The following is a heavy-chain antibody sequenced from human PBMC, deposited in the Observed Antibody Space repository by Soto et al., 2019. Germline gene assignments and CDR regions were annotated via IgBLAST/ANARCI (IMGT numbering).Heavy chain of an antibody. V-gene: IGHV2-5*02. CDR1: GFSLSTSGVG. D-gene: IGHD6-6*01. Sequence: QITLKESGPTLVNPTQTLTLTCTFSGFSLSTSGVGVGWIRQPPGKALEWLALIYWDDDKRYSPSLKSRLTITKDTSKNPVVLTMTNMDPVDTSTYYCAHRQTYSSSRPYDAFDIWGQGKMVTVSS. CDR2: IYWDDDK. J-gene: IGHJ3*02. CDR3: AHRQTYSSSRPYDAFDI.